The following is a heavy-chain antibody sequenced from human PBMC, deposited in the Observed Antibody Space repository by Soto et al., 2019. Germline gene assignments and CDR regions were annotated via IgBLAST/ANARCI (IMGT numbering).Heavy chain of an antibody. Sequence: QVQLQESGPGLVKPSQTLSLTCTVSGGSISSGDYYWRWIRQPPGKGLEWIGYIYYSGSTSYNTSLTSRVTISVDTSKNQFSLKLSSVTAADTAVYYCARGDPHYYDSSGYCRYWGQGTLVTVSS. CDR1: GGSISSGDYY. CDR3: ARGDPHYYDSSGYCRY. V-gene: IGHV4-30-4*01. D-gene: IGHD3-22*01. J-gene: IGHJ4*02. CDR2: IYYSGST.